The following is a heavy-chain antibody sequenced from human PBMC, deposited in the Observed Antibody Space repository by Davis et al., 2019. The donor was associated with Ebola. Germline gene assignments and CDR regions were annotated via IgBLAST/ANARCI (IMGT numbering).Heavy chain of an antibody. CDR3: AKAPVGYCSGGSCFYTFGMDV. CDR2: TRNKANSYTT. D-gene: IGHD2-15*01. CDR1: GFIFSNYG. V-gene: IGHV3-72*01. J-gene: IGHJ6*04. Sequence: GESLKISCAASGFIFSNYGMDWVRQAPGKGLEWVGRTRNKANSYTTEYAASVKGRFTISRDDSKNSLYLQMNSLKTEDTAVYYCAKAPVGYCSGGSCFYTFGMDVWGKGTTVTVSS.